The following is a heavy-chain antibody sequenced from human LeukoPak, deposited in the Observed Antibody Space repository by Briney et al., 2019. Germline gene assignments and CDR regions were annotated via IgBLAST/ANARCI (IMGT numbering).Heavy chain of an antibody. CDR2: IYSGGST. V-gene: IGHV3-53*01. D-gene: IGHD2/OR15-2a*01. CDR1: GFTFSSSY. CDR3: AREGPNSIDH. J-gene: IGHJ5*02. Sequence: GGSLRLSCAASGFTFSSSYMSWVRQAPGKGLEWVSVIYSGGSTSYADSVKGRFTITRDNSKNMLYIQMNSLRVDDTAVYYCAREGPNSIDHWGQGTLVTVSS.